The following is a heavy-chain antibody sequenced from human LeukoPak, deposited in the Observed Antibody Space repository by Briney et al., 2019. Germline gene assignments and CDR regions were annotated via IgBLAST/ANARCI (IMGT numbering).Heavy chain of an antibody. J-gene: IGHJ4*02. D-gene: IGHD2-15*01. Sequence: ASVKVSCKASGYTFTSYDINWVRQATGQGLEWMGWLNPTSGNTGCAQKFQGGVTMTRNTSISTAYMELSSLRSEDTAVYYCARGSPGGYCSGGSCPFFDSWGQGTLVTVSS. V-gene: IGHV1-8*01. CDR1: GYTFTSYD. CDR2: LNPTSGNT. CDR3: ARGSPGGYCSGGSCPFFDS.